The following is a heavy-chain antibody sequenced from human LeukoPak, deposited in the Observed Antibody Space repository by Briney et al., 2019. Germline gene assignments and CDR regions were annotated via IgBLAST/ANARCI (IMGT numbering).Heavy chain of an antibody. CDR1: GFTFSDYH. CDR2: ISESGDTK. Sequence: GGSLRLSCATSGFTFSDYHMSWIRQAPGKGLEWASDISESGDTKFYTDSVKGRFTISRDNGKKSMYLQMNSLRAEDTAVYYCARRTYSNYFFDYWGQGTLVTVSS. CDR3: ARRTYSNYFFDY. D-gene: IGHD4-11*01. V-gene: IGHV3-11*01. J-gene: IGHJ4*02.